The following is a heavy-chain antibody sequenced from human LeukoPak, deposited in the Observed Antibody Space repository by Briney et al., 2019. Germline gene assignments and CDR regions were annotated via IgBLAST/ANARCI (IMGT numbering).Heavy chain of an antibody. J-gene: IGHJ4*02. V-gene: IGHV3-9*01. CDR3: ARDLDYDILSDLGY. D-gene: IGHD3-9*01. CDR1: GFTFDDYA. Sequence: GGSLRLSCAASGFTFDDYAMHWVRQAPGKGLEWVSGISWNSGSIGYADSVKGRFTISRDNAKNSLYLQMNSLRAEDTAVYYCARDLDYDILSDLGYWGQGTLVTVSS. CDR2: ISWNSGSI.